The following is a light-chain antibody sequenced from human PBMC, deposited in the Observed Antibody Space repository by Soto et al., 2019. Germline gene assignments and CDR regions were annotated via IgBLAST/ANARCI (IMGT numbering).Light chain of an antibody. CDR3: MQGTYWPRLT. Sequence: DVVMTQSPLSLPVTLGQPASSSCRSSQSLVYSDGNTYLNWFHQRPGQSPRRLIYKVSNRDAGVPERFSGSGSGTDFTLQISRVEAEDVGVYYCMQGTYWPRLTFGGGTKVEIK. J-gene: IGKJ4*02. V-gene: IGKV2-30*01. CDR1: QSLVYSDGNTY. CDR2: KVS.